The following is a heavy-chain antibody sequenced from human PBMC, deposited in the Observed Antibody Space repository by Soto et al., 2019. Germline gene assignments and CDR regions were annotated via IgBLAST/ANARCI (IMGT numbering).Heavy chain of an antibody. CDR2: FDPEDGET. Sequence: ASVKVSCKVSGYTLTELSMHWVRQAPGKGLEWMGGFDPEDGETIYAQKFQGRVTMTEDTSTDTAYMELSSLRSEDTAVYYCATRAHQKLELRRLGYYYYGMDVWGQGTTATVSS. J-gene: IGHJ6*02. CDR1: GYTLTELS. CDR3: ATRAHQKLELRRLGYYYYGMDV. V-gene: IGHV1-24*01. D-gene: IGHD1-7*01.